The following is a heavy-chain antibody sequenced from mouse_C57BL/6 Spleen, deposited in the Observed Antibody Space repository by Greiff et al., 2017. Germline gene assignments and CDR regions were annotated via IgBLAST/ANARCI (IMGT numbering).Heavy chain of an antibody. J-gene: IGHJ2*01. V-gene: IGHV1-64*01. CDR1: GYTFTSYW. Sequence: QVQLKQPGAELVKPGASVKLSCKASGYTFTSYWMHWVKQRPGQGLEWIGMIHPNSGSTNYNEKFKSKATLTVDKSSSTAYMQLSSLPSEDSAVYYCARDYGSGDFGCWGQGTTLTVSS. CDR2: IHPNSGST. CDR3: ARDYGSGDFGC. D-gene: IGHD1-1*01.